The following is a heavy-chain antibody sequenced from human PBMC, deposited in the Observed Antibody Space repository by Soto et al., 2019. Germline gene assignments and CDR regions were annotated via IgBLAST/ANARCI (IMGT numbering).Heavy chain of an antibody. V-gene: IGHV3-23*01. D-gene: IGHD3-9*01. J-gene: IGHJ4*02. Sequence: GGSLRLSCAASGFTFSTYVMTWVRQAPGKGLEWVSAISGSGGSTYYADSVKGRFTISRDKSMNTLYLQMNSLRVEDTAVYYCAKAGATNKDYDILTGYYPFDYWGQRTPVTVSS. CDR1: GFTFSTYV. CDR2: ISGSGGST. CDR3: AKAGATNKDYDILTGYYPFDY.